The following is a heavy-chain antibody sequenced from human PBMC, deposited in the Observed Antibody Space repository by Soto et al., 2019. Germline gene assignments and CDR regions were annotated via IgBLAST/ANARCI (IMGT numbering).Heavy chain of an antibody. D-gene: IGHD3-10*01. CDR1: GFPFSSTD. Sequence: PGGSLRLSCAASGFPFSSTDMTWVRQAPGKGLDWVSTIDGSGGTKYYADSVKGRFTISRDNSMNTAYLQMNSLRADDTALYYCAKNSGWFNTWGQGALVTVSS. V-gene: IGHV3-23*01. J-gene: IGHJ5*02. CDR3: AKNSGWFNT. CDR2: IDGSGGTK.